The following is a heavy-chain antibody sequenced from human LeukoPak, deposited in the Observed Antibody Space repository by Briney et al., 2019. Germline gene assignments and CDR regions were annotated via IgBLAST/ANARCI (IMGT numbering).Heavy chain of an antibody. CDR3: ARYSDTYGEDY. Sequence: PGGSLRLSCAAPAFPLRHYWMSCVRQPPGKGLEWGANVRQDGSETYYVDSVKGRFTISRDNTKNSLYLQMNSLRAEDTAVYFCARYSDTYGEDYWGQGTLVTVSS. CDR1: AFPLRHYW. D-gene: IGHD1-26*01. CDR2: VRQDGSET. J-gene: IGHJ4*02. V-gene: IGHV3-7*01.